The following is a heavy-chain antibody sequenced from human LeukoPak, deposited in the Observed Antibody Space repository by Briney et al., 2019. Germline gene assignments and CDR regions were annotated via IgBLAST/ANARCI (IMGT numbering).Heavy chain of an antibody. V-gene: IGHV4-59*11. D-gene: IGHD4-17*01. CDR1: GDSFSSHY. CDR2: ISHIGRT. CDR3: ARDLVTVTKGFDI. J-gene: IGHJ3*02. Sequence: SETLSLTCAVSGDSFSSHYWTWIRQSPGTGLDWIGYISHIGRTNYNPSLKSRVTISIDTSKNQFSLKLRSVTAADTAVYYCARDLVTVTKGFDIWGQGTMVSVSS.